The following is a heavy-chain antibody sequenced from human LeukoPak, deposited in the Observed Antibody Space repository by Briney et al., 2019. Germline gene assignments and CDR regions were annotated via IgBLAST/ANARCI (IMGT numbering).Heavy chain of an antibody. J-gene: IGHJ4*02. CDR2: IWYDGSNK. CDR1: GFTFSSYG. CDR3: AREPKLLRYFEFDY. D-gene: IGHD3-9*01. V-gene: IGHV3-33*01. Sequence: PGGSLRLSCAASGFTFSSYGMHWVRQAPGKGLEWVAVIWYDGSNKYYADSVKGRFTISRDNSKNTLYLQMNSLRAEDTAVYYCAREPKLLRYFEFDYWGQGTLVTVSS.